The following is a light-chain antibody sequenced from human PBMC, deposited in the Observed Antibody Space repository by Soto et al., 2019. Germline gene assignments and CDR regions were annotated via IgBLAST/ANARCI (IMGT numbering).Light chain of an antibody. CDR3: SSFTSSNTPVV. CDR1: SSDSGGYSY. V-gene: IGLV2-14*01. CDR2: DVT. Sequence: QSALTQPASVSGSPGQSIAISCTGTSSDSGGYSYVSWYQQHPGKAPKLMIYDVTHRPSGVSNRFSGSESGNTASLTISGLQVEDEADYYCSSFTSSNTPVVFGGGTKLTVL. J-gene: IGLJ2*01.